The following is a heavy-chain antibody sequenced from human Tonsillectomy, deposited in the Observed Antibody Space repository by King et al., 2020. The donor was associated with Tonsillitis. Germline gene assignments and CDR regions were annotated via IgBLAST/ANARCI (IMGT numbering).Heavy chain of an antibody. J-gene: IGHJ6*02. CDR1: GFTFSSYA. Sequence: VQLVESGGGVVQPGRSLRISCAASGFTFSSYAMHWVRQAPGKGLEWLAVISYDGTNKYYADSVKGRFTISRDNSMNTLYLQMNSLRAEDTAVYYCARDSYYYGSGSYYFQWRYYYYGMDVWGQGTTDTVSS. V-gene: IGHV3-30*04. D-gene: IGHD3-10*01. CDR2: ISYDGTNK. CDR3: ARDSYYYGSGSYYFQWRYYYYGMDV.